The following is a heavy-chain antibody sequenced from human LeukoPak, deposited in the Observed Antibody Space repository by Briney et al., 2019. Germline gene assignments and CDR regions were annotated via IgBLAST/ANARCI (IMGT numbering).Heavy chain of an antibody. CDR2: VYYTGTT. CDR1: GGFLSSYY. CDR3: ARRSKAVAGLAFDI. Sequence: SETLSLTCTVSGGFLSSYYWSWIRQPPGKGLEWIGHVYYTGTTNYNPSLKSRVTISVDTSNNQFSLKLSSVTAADTAVYYCARRSKAVAGLAFDIWGQGTMVTVSS. J-gene: IGHJ3*02. D-gene: IGHD6-19*01. V-gene: IGHV4-59*08.